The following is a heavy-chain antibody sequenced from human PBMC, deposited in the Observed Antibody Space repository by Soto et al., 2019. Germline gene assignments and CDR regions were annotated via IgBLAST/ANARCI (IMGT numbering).Heavy chain of an antibody. CDR2: IYYSGST. Sequence: QVQLQASGPGLVKPSETLSLPCTVSGGSISTYFWSWIRQPPGKGPEWIGYIYYSGSTNYDPSLKSRVTMSVDTARTHFSLNLSSVTAADTAVYYCARGRYSYGWFDPWGRGTMVTVSS. V-gene: IGHV4-59*01. J-gene: IGHJ5*02. CDR3: ARGRYSYGWFDP. CDR1: GGSISTYF. D-gene: IGHD4-4*01.